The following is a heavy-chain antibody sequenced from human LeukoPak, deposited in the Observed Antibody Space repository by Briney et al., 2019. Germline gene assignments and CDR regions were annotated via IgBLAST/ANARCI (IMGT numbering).Heavy chain of an antibody. Sequence: GGSLRLSCAASGFTLSNYSMNWVRQAPGKGREWVSYMSSSSSSIYYADSVKGRFTISRDNAKNSLYLQMNSLRVDDTAVYYCARAGDRKAFDYWGQGTLVTVSS. V-gene: IGHV3-48*01. CDR3: ARAGDRKAFDY. CDR1: GFTLSNYS. CDR2: MSSSSSSI. J-gene: IGHJ4*02. D-gene: IGHD3-16*01.